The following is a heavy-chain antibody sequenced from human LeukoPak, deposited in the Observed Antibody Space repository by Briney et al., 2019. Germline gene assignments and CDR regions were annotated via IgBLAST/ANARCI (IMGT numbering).Heavy chain of an antibody. CDR3: ARRLLRYFDWSSGMAV. J-gene: IGHJ6*02. Sequence: SVKVCCKAFGGTFSSYAVSWVRRAPGQGLEWRGRATPILGIARCAQTLQGRATITADKSTRTAYMEPSSLRSEDTPVYYCARRLLRYFDWSSGMAVWGQGTTVTVSS. CDR2: ATPILGIA. CDR1: GGTFSSYA. D-gene: IGHD3-9*01. V-gene: IGHV1-69*04.